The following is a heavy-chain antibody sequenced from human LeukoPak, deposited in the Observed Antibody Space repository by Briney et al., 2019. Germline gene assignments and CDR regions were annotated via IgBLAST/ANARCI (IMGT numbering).Heavy chain of an antibody. D-gene: IGHD3-3*01. J-gene: IGHJ3*02. Sequence: SGVKVSCKASGCTFSSYAISWVRQAPGQGLEWMGGIIPICSGASDAQKFQGRVTITTDESTSTAYMALSSLRSEDTAVYYCASGGRDYDFWSGYTGAFDIWGQGTMVAFYS. V-gene: IGHV1-69*05. CDR3: ASGGRDYDFWSGYTGAFDI. CDR2: IIPICSGA. CDR1: GCTFSSYA.